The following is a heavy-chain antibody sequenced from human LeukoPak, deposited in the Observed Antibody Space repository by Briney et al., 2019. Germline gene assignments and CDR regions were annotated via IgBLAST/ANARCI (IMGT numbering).Heavy chain of an antibody. D-gene: IGHD3-10*01. J-gene: IGHJ4*02. V-gene: IGHV5-51*01. CDR3: ARQSRDGSKTRGYYFDY. CDR2: IYPGDSDT. CDR1: EYIFSTYW. Sequence: GESLKISWKGSEYIFSTYWIAWVRQMPGRGLEWMGIIYPGDSDTRYSPSSQGWVTISADKSPSTAYLQWSSLKASDTAMYYCARQSRDGSKTRGYYFDYWGQGTLVTVSS.